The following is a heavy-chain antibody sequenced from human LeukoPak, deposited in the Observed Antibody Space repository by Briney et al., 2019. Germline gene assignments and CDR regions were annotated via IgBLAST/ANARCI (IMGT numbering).Heavy chain of an antibody. V-gene: IGHV1-69*04. Sequence: SVKVSCKASGGTFSSYAIIWVRQAPGQGLEWMGRIIPILGIANYAQKFQGRVTITADKSTSTAYMELSSLRSEDTAVYYCARDLVAAAGTGYYYYGMDVWGQGTTVTVSS. CDR3: ARDLVAAAGTGYYYYGMDV. CDR1: GGTFSSYA. J-gene: IGHJ6*02. D-gene: IGHD6-13*01. CDR2: IIPILGIA.